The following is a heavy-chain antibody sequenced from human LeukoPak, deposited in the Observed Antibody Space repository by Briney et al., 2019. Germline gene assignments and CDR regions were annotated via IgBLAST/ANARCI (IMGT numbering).Heavy chain of an antibody. Sequence: GASVKVSCKASGYTFTGYYMHWVRQAPGQGLEWMGWINPNSGGTNYAQKFQGRVTMTSDTSISTAYMELSRLRYDDTAVYYCARVKSTVTTIGAFDIWGQGTLVTVSS. V-gene: IGHV1-2*02. D-gene: IGHD4-17*01. CDR2: INPNSGGT. CDR3: ARVKSTVTTIGAFDI. CDR1: GYTFTGYY. J-gene: IGHJ3*02.